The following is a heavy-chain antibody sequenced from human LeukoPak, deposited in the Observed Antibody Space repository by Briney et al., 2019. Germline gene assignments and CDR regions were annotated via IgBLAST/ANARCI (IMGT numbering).Heavy chain of an antibody. J-gene: IGHJ4*02. D-gene: IGHD3-22*01. V-gene: IGHV3-23*01. Sequence: GGSLRLSCAASGFTFSSYAMSWVRQAPGKGLEWVSAISGSGGSTYYADSVKGRFTISRDNSKNTLYLQMNSLRAEDTAVYYCARSSDYYDSSGYYPHWGQGTLVTVSS. CDR3: ARSSDYYDSSGYYPH. CDR1: GFTFSSYA. CDR2: ISGSGGST.